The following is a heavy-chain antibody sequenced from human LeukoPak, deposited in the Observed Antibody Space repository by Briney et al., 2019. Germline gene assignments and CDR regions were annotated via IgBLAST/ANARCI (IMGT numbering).Heavy chain of an antibody. CDR2: IYPGDSDT. Sequence: GESLKISCKGSGYSSTSYWIGWVRQMTGKGLEWMGIIYPGDSDTRYSPSFQGQVTISADKSISTAYLQWSSLKASDTAMYYCARQGRLRSYYYYYMDVWGKGTTVTVSS. D-gene: IGHD5-12*01. V-gene: IGHV5-51*01. CDR3: ARQGRLRSYYYYYMDV. CDR1: GYSSTSYW. J-gene: IGHJ6*03.